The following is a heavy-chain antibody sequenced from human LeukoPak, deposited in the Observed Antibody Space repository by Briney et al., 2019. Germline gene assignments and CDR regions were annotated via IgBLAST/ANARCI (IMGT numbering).Heavy chain of an antibody. CDR2: INPSSGGT. J-gene: IGHJ6*03. V-gene: IGHV1-2*02. CDR1: GYTFTGYY. CDR3: ARDEEGITIFGVVPHYYYMDV. Sequence: ASVKVSCKASGYTFTGYYMHWVRQAPGQGLEWMGWINPSSGGTNYAQKFQGRVTMTRDTSISTAYMELSRLRSDDTAVYYCARDEEGITIFGVVPHYYYMDVWGKGTTVTVSS. D-gene: IGHD3-3*01.